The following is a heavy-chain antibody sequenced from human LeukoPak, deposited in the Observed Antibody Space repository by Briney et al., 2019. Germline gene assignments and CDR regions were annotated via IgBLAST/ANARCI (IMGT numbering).Heavy chain of an antibody. J-gene: IGHJ4*02. Sequence: GGSLRLSCAASGFTFSSYGMHWVRQAPGKGLEWVAFIRYDGSNRHYADSVKGRFTISRDNSKNMLHLQMNSLRAEDTAVYYCANGPQYNILTGFYKVRSHLDYWGQGTLVTVSS. CDR2: IRYDGSNR. V-gene: IGHV3-30*02. CDR3: ANGPQYNILTGFYKVRSHLDY. D-gene: IGHD3-9*01. CDR1: GFTFSSYG.